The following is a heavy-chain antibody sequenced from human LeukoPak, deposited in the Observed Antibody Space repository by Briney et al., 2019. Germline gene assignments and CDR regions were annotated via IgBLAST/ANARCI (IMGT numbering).Heavy chain of an antibody. Sequence: PSETLSLTCAVYGGSFSGYYWSWIRQPPGKGLEWIGEINHSGSTNYNPSLKSRVTISVDTSKNQFSLKLSSVTAADTAVYYCARGVVPAAHQYYFDYWGQGTLVTVSS. V-gene: IGHV4-34*01. CDR2: INHSGST. D-gene: IGHD2-2*01. J-gene: IGHJ4*02. CDR1: GGSFSGYY. CDR3: ARGVVPAAHQYYFDY.